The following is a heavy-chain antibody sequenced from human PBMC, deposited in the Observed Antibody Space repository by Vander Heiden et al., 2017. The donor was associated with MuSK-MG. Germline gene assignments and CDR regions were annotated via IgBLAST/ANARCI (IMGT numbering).Heavy chain of an antibody. CDR2: IYTSGST. CDR3: ARESRSWFDP. J-gene: IGHJ5*02. Sequence: QVLLQASGPRLVKPSQTLSLTCTVSGGSISRGSYYCGWIRQPAGKGLEWIGRIYTSGSTNYNPSRKSRVTISVDTSKTQYSLKLSSVTAADTAVYDCARESRSWFDPWGQGTRVTVSS. V-gene: IGHV4-61*02. CDR1: GGSISRGSYY. D-gene: IGHD6-13*01.